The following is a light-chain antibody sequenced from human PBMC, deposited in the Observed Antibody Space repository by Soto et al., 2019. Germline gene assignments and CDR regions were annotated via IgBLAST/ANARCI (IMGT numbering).Light chain of an antibody. V-gene: IGKV1-8*01. Sequence: AIRMTQSPXSFSASTGDRVTITCRASQGISSYLAWYQQKPGKAPKLLIYAASTLQSGVPSRFSGSGSGTDFTLTISCLQSEDFATYYCQQYYRYPITFGQGTRLEI. CDR3: QQYYRYPIT. J-gene: IGKJ5*01. CDR1: QGISSY. CDR2: AAS.